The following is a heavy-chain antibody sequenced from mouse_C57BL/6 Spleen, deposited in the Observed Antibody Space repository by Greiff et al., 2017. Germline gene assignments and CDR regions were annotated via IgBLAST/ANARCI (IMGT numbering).Heavy chain of an antibody. V-gene: IGHV1-59*01. CDR1: GYTFTSYW. Sequence: QVQLQQPGAELVRPGPSVKLSCKASGYTFTSYWMHWVKQRPGQGLEWIGGVDPSDSYTNYNQKFKGKATLTVDTSSSTAYMQLSSLTSEDSAVYYCARLGHYGSSYDWYFDVWGTGTTVTVSS. J-gene: IGHJ1*03. D-gene: IGHD1-1*01. CDR2: VDPSDSYT. CDR3: ARLGHYGSSYDWYFDV.